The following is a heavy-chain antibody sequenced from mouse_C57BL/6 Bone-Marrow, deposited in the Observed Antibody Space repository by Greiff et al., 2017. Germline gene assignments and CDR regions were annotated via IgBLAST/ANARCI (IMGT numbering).Heavy chain of an antibody. V-gene: IGHV1-4*01. D-gene: IGHD1-1*01. CDR2: INPSRGYT. CDR3: ARSGGLTTGYAMDD. J-gene: IGHJ4*01. Sequence: QVQLQQSGAELARPGASVKMYCKASGYTFTSYTLHWVKQRPGQGLEWIGYINPSRGYTTYNQKFKEKATLTADKSSSTAYMQLSSLTSEESAVDYCARSGGLTTGYAMDDWGQGTLVTV. CDR1: GYTFTSYT.